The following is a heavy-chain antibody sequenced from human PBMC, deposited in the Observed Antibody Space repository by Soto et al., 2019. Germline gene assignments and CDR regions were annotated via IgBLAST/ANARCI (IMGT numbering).Heavy chain of an antibody. D-gene: IGHD2-15*01. CDR1: GDSISRGGYY. Sequence: QVQLQESGPGLVKPSQTLSLTCSVSGDSISRGGYYYNWIRQLPGKGLEWIGYIYHSGSTNYNPSLQSRVTISAETSKYQWFLELTSVTAADTAVYYCLRDSVGGYCLGWFDPWGKGTLVTVSS. V-gene: IGHV4-31*03. CDR2: IYHSGST. J-gene: IGHJ5*01. CDR3: LRDSVGGYCLGWFDP.